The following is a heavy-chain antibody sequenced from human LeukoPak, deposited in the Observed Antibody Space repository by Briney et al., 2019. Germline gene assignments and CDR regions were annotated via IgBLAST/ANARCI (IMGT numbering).Heavy chain of an antibody. Sequence: GGSLRLSCAASGFTFSSYSMNWVRQAPGKGLEWVSSISSSSSYIYYADSVKGRFTISRDNAKNSLYLQMNSLRAEDTAVYYCARAGDYDSSGYYYYYYMDVWGKGTTVTASS. J-gene: IGHJ6*03. D-gene: IGHD3-22*01. V-gene: IGHV3-21*01. CDR2: ISSSSSYI. CDR3: ARAGDYDSSGYYYYYYMDV. CDR1: GFTFSSYS.